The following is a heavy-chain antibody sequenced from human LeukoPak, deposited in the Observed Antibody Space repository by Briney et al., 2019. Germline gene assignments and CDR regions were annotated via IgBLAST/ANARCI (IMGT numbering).Heavy chain of an antibody. Sequence: PSETLSLTCTVSGGSISSYYWSWIRQPPGKGLEWIGYIYYSGSTNYNPSLKSRVTISVDTSKNQFSLKLSSVTAADTAVYYCARLIIAAAVNWFGPWGQGTLVTVSS. CDR1: GGSISSYY. J-gene: IGHJ5*02. D-gene: IGHD6-13*01. V-gene: IGHV4-59*08. CDR2: IYYSGST. CDR3: ARLIIAAAVNWFGP.